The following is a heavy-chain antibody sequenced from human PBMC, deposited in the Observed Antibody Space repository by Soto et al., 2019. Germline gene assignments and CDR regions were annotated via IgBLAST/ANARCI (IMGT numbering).Heavy chain of an antibody. D-gene: IGHD3-10*01. CDR3: ASDPYYYASGY. Sequence: QGQLVESGGGLVKPGGALRLSCAASGFTFSDYYMTWIRQPPGKGLEWLSYISGSGNTIYYADSVKGRFTVSRDNARKSLYRQMNSLRAEDTAFYYCASDPYYYASGYWGQGTLVTVSS. V-gene: IGHV3-11*01. CDR2: ISGSGNTI. J-gene: IGHJ4*02. CDR1: GFTFSDYY.